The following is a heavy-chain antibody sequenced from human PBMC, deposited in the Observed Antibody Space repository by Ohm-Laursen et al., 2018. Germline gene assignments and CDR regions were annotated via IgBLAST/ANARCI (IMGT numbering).Heavy chain of an antibody. Sequence: RSLRLSCAASGFTFSSYGMHWVRQAPGKGLEWVADIWYDGSNKYYADSVKGRFTISRDNSKNTLYLQMNSLRAEDTAMYYCARDYFNDGHNYGWGDYWGQGTLVTVSS. J-gene: IGHJ4*02. CDR2: IWYDGSNK. CDR1: GFTFSSYG. D-gene: IGHD5-24*01. CDR3: ARDYFNDGHNYGWGDY. V-gene: IGHV3-33*01.